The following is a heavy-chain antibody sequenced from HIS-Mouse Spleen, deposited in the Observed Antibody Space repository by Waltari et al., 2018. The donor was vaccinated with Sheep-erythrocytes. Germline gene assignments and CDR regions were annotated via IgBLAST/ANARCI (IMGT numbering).Heavy chain of an antibody. D-gene: IGHD1-26*01. Sequence: QVQLVQSGDEVKKPGSSVKVSGKASGGIFSSYAIIGVRQAPGQGLEWMGRIIPILGIANYAQKFQGRVTITADKSTSTAYMELSSLRSEDTAVYYCAQTGATTPHFDYWGQGTLVTVSS. V-gene: IGHV1-69*04. J-gene: IGHJ4*02. CDR3: AQTGATTPHFDY. CDR2: IIPILGIA. CDR1: GGIFSSYA.